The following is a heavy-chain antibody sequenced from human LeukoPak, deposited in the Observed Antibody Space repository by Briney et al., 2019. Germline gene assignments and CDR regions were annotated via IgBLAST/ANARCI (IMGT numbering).Heavy chain of an antibody. D-gene: IGHD6-13*01. CDR3: ARVPHWDSSSWNHNWFDP. V-gene: IGHV1-18*01. CDR1: GYTFTSYG. Sequence: ASVKVSCKASGYTFTSYGIRWVRQAPGQGLEWMGWISAYNGNTNYAQKLQGRVTMTTDTSTSTAYMELRSLRSDDTAVYYCARVPHWDSSSWNHNWFDPWGQGTLVTVSS. J-gene: IGHJ5*02. CDR2: ISAYNGNT.